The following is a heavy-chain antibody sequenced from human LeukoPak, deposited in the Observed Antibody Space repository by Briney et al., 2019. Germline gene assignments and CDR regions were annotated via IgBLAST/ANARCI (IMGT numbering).Heavy chain of an antibody. CDR2: ISGSGGST. J-gene: IGHJ6*02. CDR1: GFTFSDYY. CDR3: AKDEWIVGYYYYYGMDV. V-gene: IGHV3-23*01. Sequence: GRSLRLSCAASGFTFSDYYMSWVRQAPGKGLEWVSAISGSGGSTYYADSVKGRFTISRDNSKNTLYLQMNSLRAEDTAVYYCAKDEWIVGYYYYYGMDVWGQGTTVTVSS. D-gene: IGHD1-26*01.